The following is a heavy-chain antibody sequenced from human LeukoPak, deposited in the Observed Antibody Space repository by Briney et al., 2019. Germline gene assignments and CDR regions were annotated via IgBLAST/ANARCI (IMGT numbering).Heavy chain of an antibody. CDR3: ARSYDFWSGDSQFDY. CDR2: IYYSGST. D-gene: IGHD3-3*01. V-gene: IGHV4-59*01. J-gene: IGHJ4*02. Sequence: EPSETLSLTCTVSGGSISSYYWTWIRQPPGKGLEYIAYIYYSGSTSYNPSLKSRVTMSVDTSKNQFSLKLSSVTAADTAVYYCARSYDFWSGDSQFDYWGQGTLVTVPS. CDR1: GGSISSYY.